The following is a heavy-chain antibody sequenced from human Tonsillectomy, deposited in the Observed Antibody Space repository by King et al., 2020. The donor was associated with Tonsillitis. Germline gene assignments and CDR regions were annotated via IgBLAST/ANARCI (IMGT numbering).Heavy chain of an antibody. CDR1: GFTFSNYA. J-gene: IGHJ4*02. V-gene: IGHV3-23*04. D-gene: IGHD5-18*01. CDR2: ISGSGSST. CDR3: AKGYSYGDDDY. Sequence: DVQLVESGGGLVQPGGSLRLSCAASGFTFSNYAMRWVRQAPGKGLEWVSSISGSGSSTYYADSVKGRFTISRDKSKNTLYLQMKSLRAEDTAVYYCAKGYSYGDDDYWGQGTLVTVSS.